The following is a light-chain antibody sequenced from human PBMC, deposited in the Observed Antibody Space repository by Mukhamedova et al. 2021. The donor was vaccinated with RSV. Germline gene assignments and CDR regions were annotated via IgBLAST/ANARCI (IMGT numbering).Light chain of an antibody. CDR3: YSAADNNGWV. CDR1: AKKY. Sequence: AKKYARWFQQKPGQAPVLVIYKDSERPSGIPERFSGSSSGTTVTLTISGAQVKDEADYYCYSAADNNGWVFGGGTKLTVL. CDR2: KDS. V-gene: IGLV3-27*01. J-gene: IGLJ3*02.